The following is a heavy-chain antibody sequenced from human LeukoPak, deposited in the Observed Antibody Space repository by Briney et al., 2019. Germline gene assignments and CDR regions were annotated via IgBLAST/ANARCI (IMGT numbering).Heavy chain of an antibody. J-gene: IGHJ6*03. V-gene: IGHV1-2*06. CDR1: GYTFTGYY. Sequence: GSSVKVSCKASGYTFTGYYMHWVRQAPGQGLEWMGRINPNRGGTNYAQKFQGRVTMTRDTSISTAYMELSRLRSDDTAVYYCARLVRNYYYMDVWGKGTTVTVSS. D-gene: IGHD3-16*02. CDR2: INPNRGGT. CDR3: ARLVRNYYYMDV.